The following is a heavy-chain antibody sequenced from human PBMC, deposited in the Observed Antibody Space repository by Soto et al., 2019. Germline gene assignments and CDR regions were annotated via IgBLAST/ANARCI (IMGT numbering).Heavy chain of an antibody. Sequence: QVQLVQSGSEVKMPGSSVKVSCKTSGGTFSRHAINWVRQAPGQGLEWMGGIIPLFGTTKYAQRFKSRVTISADESTGTGYVELGQLTSVAAAVYYCAIAAIHSGSWYFCFVPLGQGTLGSVSS. CDR2: IIPLFGTT. D-gene: IGHD6-13*01. J-gene: IGHJ5*02. V-gene: IGHV1-69*01. CDR3: AIAAIHSGSWYFCFVP. CDR1: GGTFSRHA.